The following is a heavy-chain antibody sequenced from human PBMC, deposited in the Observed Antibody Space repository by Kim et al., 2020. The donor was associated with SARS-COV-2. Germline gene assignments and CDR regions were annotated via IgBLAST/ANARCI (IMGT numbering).Heavy chain of an antibody. Sequence: GGSLRLSCAASGFTFSSYGMHWVRQAPGKGLEWVAVISYDGSNKYYADSVKGRFTISRDNSKNTLYLQMNSLRAEDTAVYYCARIGIAVAGAILYYFDYWGQGTLVTVSS. D-gene: IGHD6-19*01. V-gene: IGHV3-33*05. J-gene: IGHJ4*02. CDR1: GFTFSSYG. CDR3: ARIGIAVAGAILYYFDY. CDR2: ISYDGSNK.